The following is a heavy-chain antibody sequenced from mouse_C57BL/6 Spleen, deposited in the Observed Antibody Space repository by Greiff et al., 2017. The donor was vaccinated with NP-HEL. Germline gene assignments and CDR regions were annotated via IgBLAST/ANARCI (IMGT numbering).Heavy chain of an antibody. J-gene: IGHJ1*03. Sequence: VMLVESGPGLVQPSQSLSITCTVSGFSLTSYGVHWVRQSPGKGLEWLGVIWRGGSTDYNAAFMSRLSITKDNSKSQVFFKMNSLQADDTAIYYCAKNSGSNSSYWYFDVWGTGTTVTVSS. CDR3: AKNSGSNSSYWYFDV. D-gene: IGHD2-5*01. CDR1: GFSLTSYG. V-gene: IGHV2-5*01. CDR2: IWRGGST.